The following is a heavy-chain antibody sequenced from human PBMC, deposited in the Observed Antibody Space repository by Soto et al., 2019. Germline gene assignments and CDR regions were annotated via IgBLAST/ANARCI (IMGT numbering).Heavy chain of an antibody. Sequence: PSETLSLTCTVSGGSISSGGYYWSWIRQHPGKGLEWIGYIYYSGSTYYNPSLKSRVTISVDTSKNQFSLKLSSVTAADTAVYYCARDRRYYDSSGYSSFDYWGQGTLGTAPQ. CDR3: ARDRRYYDSSGYSSFDY. J-gene: IGHJ4*02. V-gene: IGHV4-31*03. CDR1: GGSISSGGYY. D-gene: IGHD3-22*01. CDR2: IYYSGST.